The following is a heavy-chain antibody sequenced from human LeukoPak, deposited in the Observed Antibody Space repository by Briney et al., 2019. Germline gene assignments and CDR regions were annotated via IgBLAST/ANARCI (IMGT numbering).Heavy chain of an antibody. D-gene: IGHD3-22*01. V-gene: IGHV3-23*01. CDR1: GFTFSSHV. J-gene: IGHJ4*02. CDR2: ISGSGGTT. Sequence: GGSLRLSCAASGFTFSSHVTSWVRQAPGKGLEWVSGISGSGGTTYYADSVKGRFTISRDNSKNTLYLQMNSLRAEDTAVYYCAKTHYYDSSGYSIDYFDYWGQGRLVTVSS. CDR3: AKTHYYDSSGYSIDYFDY.